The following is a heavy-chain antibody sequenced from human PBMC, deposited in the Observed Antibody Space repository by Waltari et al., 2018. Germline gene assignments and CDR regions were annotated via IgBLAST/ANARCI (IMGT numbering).Heavy chain of an antibody. V-gene: IGHV4-61*09. J-gene: IGHJ4*02. D-gene: IGHD1-7*01. CDR1: GGSISSGSYY. Sequence: QVQLQESGPGLVKPSQTLSLTCTVSGGSISSGSYYWSWIRQPAGKGLEWIGYIYTSGSTNYNPSLKSRVTISVDTSKNQFSLKLSSVTAADTAVYYCARYNWNYVEYFDYWGQGTLVTVSS. CDR3: ARYNWNYVEYFDY. CDR2: IYTSGST.